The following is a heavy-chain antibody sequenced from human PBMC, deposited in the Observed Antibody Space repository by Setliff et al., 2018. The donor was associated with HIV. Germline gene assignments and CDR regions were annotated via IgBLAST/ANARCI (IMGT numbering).Heavy chain of an antibody. CDR2: VYHTGST. V-gene: IGHV4-38-2*01. J-gene: IGHJ4*02. D-gene: IGHD3-10*01. Sequence: SETLSLTCGVSGYSMSSGYYWGWIRQPPGKGLEWIGNVYHTGSTYYNPSLKSRVTISVDTSKNQFSLKLSSVIAADTAVYYCARHAAGSDGPFDYWGQGTLVTVSS. CDR1: GYSMSSGYY. CDR3: ARHAAGSDGPFDY.